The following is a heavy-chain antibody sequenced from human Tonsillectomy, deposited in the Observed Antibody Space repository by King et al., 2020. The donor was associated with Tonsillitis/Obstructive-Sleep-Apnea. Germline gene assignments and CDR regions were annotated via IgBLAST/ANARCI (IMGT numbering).Heavy chain of an antibody. CDR3: ARQRFYGDYFDY. J-gene: IGHJ4*02. D-gene: IGHD4-17*01. V-gene: IGHV4-39*01. CDR1: GGSISSSSYY. CDR2: IYYSGST. Sequence: QLQESGPGLVKPSETLSLTCTVSGGSISSSSYYWGWIRHPPGKGLEWIGSIYYSGSTYYNPSLKSRVTISVDTSTNQFSLKLSSVTAADTAVYYCARQRFYGDYFDYWGQGTLVTVSS.